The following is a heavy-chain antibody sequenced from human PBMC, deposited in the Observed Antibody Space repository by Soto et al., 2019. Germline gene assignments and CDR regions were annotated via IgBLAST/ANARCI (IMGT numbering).Heavy chain of an antibody. D-gene: IGHD2-2*01. V-gene: IGHV3-9*01. CDR2: ISWNSGSI. CDR3: AKDRSVVPAALYY. Sequence: EVQLVESGGGLVQPGRSLRLSCAASGFTFDDYAMHWVRQAPGKGLEWVSGISWNSGSIGHADSVKGRFTISRDNAKNSLYLQMNSLRAEDTALYYCAKDRSVVPAALYYWGQGTLVTVSA. J-gene: IGHJ4*02. CDR1: GFTFDDYA.